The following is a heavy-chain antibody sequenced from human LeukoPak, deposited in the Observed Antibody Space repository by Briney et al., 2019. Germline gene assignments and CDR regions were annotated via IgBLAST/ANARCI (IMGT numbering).Heavy chain of an antibody. V-gene: IGHV3-23*01. D-gene: IGHD4-17*01. CDR3: AKDRRFSVTTDYYFDV. CDR1: GFTFSSFA. J-gene: IGHJ4*02. Sequence: PGESLRLSCKASGFTFSSFAMNWVRQAPGKGLEWVSVISATGEKAYYTESVKDRFTISRDYSKDTVFLKMDSLRIDDTAIYYCAKDRRFSVTTDYYFDVWGPGTLVTDSS. CDR2: ISATGEKA.